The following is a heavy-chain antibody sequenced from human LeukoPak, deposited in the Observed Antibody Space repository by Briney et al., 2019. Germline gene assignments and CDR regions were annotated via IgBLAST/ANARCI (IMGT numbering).Heavy chain of an antibody. CDR3: ARGYSYGDY. Sequence: SGGSLRLSCAASGFTLSSYWMTWVRQAPGKGLEWVANIKQDGSERYYVDSVKGRFTISRDSAKNSVYLQMNSLRAEDTAVYYCARGYSYGDYWGQGTLVTVSS. V-gene: IGHV3-7*04. J-gene: IGHJ4*02. CDR2: IKQDGSER. CDR1: GFTLSSYW. D-gene: IGHD5-18*01.